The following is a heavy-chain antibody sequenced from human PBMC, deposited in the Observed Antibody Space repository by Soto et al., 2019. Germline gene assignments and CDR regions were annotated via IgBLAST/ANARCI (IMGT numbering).Heavy chain of an antibody. CDR2: IYYSGST. D-gene: IGHD1-1*01. Sequence: SETLSLTCTVSGGSISSGDYYWSWIRQPPGKGLEWIGYIYYSGSTYYNPSLKSRVTISVDTSKNQFSLKLSSVTAADTAVYYCARGETGPLPLNWFDPWGQGTLVTVSS. CDR3: ARGETGPLPLNWFDP. V-gene: IGHV4-30-4*02. J-gene: IGHJ5*02. CDR1: GGSISSGDYY.